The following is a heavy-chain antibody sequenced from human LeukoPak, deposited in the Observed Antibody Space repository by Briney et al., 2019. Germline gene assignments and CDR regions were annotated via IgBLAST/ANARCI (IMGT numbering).Heavy chain of an antibody. CDR1: GFIFSNYA. D-gene: IGHD3-10*01. CDR2: ISNSGGST. V-gene: IGHV3-23*01. J-gene: IGHJ4*02. Sequence: GGSLRFSCAASGFIFSNYAISWVRQVPGKGLEWVSGISNSGGSTYYADSVKGRFTCSRDNSKSTLYLQMNSLRAEDTAIYYCAKDRLGELFYFDYWGQGTLVTVSS. CDR3: AKDRLGELFYFDY.